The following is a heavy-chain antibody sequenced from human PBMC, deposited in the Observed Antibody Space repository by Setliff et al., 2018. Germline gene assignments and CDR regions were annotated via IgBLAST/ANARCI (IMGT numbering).Heavy chain of an antibody. J-gene: IGHJ4*02. CDR2: INHSGST. D-gene: IGHD3-3*01. V-gene: IGHV4-34*01. CDR1: GGSFSGYY. CDR3: ARGRSNFWGYYFYN. Sequence: SETLSLTCAVYGGSFSGYYWSWIRQPPGKGLEWIGEINHSGSTNYNPSLKSRVTISVDTSKNQFSLKLTSVTAADTAVYYCARGRSNFWGYYFYNWGQGTLVTVSS.